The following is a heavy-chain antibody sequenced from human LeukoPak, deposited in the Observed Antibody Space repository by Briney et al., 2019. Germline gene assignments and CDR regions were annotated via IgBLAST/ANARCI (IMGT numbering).Heavy chain of an antibody. CDR1: GFTFSSYS. Sequence: GGSLRLSCAASGFTFSSYSMNWVRQAPGKGLEWVSSISSSSSYIYYADSVKGRFTISRDDAKNSLYLQMNSLRAEDTAVYYCARGGDGYNNVDYWGQGTLVTVSS. V-gene: IGHV3-21*01. CDR2: ISSSSSYI. J-gene: IGHJ4*02. D-gene: IGHD5-24*01. CDR3: ARGGDGYNNVDY.